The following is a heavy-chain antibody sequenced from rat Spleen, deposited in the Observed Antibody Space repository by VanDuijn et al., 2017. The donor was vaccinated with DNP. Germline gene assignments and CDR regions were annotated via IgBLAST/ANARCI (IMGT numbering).Heavy chain of an antibody. Sequence: QVQLKESGPGLVQPSQTLSLTCTVSGFSLTSHGVSWVRQPPGKGLEWIAAISAGGSRYYNSALKSRLSITRDTSKSQVSLEMNSLQTEDTAMYFCTREEPRILYYFSSLFAYWGQGVMVTVSS. J-gene: IGHJ2*01. D-gene: IGHD1-2*01. V-gene: IGHV2S12*01. CDR1: GFSLTSHG. CDR3: TREEPRILYYFSSLFAY. CDR2: ISAGGSR.